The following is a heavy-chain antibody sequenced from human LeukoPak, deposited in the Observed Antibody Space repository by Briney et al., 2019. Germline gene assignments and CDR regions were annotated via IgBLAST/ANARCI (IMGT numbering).Heavy chain of an antibody. Sequence: GGSLRLSCAASGFTFSSYDMHWVRQATGKGLEWVSAIGSAGDTYYPGSVKGRFTISRENAKNSLYRKMNSLRAGDTAVYYCARGSYYYYMDVWGKGTTVTVSS. J-gene: IGHJ6*03. CDR3: ARGSYYYYMDV. CDR1: GFTFSSYD. CDR2: IGSAGDT. V-gene: IGHV3-13*01.